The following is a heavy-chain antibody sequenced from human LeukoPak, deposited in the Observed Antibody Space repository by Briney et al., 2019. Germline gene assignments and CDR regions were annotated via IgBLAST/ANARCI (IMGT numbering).Heavy chain of an antibody. V-gene: IGHV3-30*18. CDR1: GISSRSYG. CDR3: ANGALWDTVTSIVGLNWFDP. CDR2: ISYDGSHK. J-gene: IGHJ5*02. D-gene: IGHD4-17*01. Sequence: GRSLRLSCAASGISSRSYGMHWVRQAPGKGLEWVAVISYDGSHKYYADSVKGRFSISRDNSKNTLYLQMNSLRADDTAVYYCANGALWDTVTSIVGLNWFDPWGQGTLVTVSS.